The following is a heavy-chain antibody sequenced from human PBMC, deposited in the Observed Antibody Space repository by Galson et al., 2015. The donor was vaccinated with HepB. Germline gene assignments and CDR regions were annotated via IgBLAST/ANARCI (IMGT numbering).Heavy chain of an antibody. CDR1: GFTFSSHW. V-gene: IGHV3-74*01. J-gene: IGHJ4*02. CDR3: ATLTVTDGNDY. D-gene: IGHD4-11*01. Sequence: SLRLSCAASGFTFSSHWMHWVRQVPGKGLLWLSRINTDGTATHYADSVKGRFTISRDNAKNTLYLQLDSLRAEDTAVYYCATLTVTDGNDYWGQGTLVIVSS. CDR2: INTDGTAT.